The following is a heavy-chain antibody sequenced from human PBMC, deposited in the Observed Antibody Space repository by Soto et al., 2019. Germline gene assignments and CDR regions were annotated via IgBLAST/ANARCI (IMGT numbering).Heavy chain of an antibody. V-gene: IGHV4-34*01. CDR3: ARSEPLPVLRFLEWLSGPYFDY. D-gene: IGHD3-3*01. CDR1: GGAFSGYY. CDR2: INHSGST. Sequence: QVQLQQWGAGLLKPSETLSLTCAVYGGAFSGYYWSWIRQPPGKGLEWIGEINHSGSTNYNPSLKCRVTISVDTSKNQFSLKLSSVTVAGTAVYYCARSEPLPVLRFLEWLSGPYFDYWGQGTLVTVSS. J-gene: IGHJ4*02.